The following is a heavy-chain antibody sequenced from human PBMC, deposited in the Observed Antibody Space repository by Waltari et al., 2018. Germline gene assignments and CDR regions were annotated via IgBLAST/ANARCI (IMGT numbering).Heavy chain of an antibody. CDR1: GGSFSGYF. D-gene: IGHD2-8*02. J-gene: IGHJ6*02. Sequence: QVHLQQWGAGLLKPSETLSLTCAVSGGSFSGYFWIWIRQTPGKRLEWIGEINHTGSTKYNPSLESRVTMSVDTSKNQLSLKLSSVTAADTAVYYCARVFKSFRLVEKYYYYYGMDVWGQGTTVTVSS. CDR3: ARVFKSFRLVEKYYYYYGMDV. V-gene: IGHV4-34*01. CDR2: INHTGST.